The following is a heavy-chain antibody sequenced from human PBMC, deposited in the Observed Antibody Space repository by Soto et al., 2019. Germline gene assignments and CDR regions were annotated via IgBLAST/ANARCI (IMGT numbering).Heavy chain of an antibody. Sequence: QVQLQESGPGLVKTSETLSLTCTVSGGSVSSGPYHWNWVRQPPGKGLEWIGHISYSGTATYNPSLRGRVIMATDTSMNQFSLRLISVTAADTALYYCMRSHGAYWGQGALVTVSP. V-gene: IGHV4-61*01. CDR1: GGSVSSGPYH. CDR3: MRSHGAY. D-gene: IGHD2-8*01. CDR2: ISYSGTA. J-gene: IGHJ4*02.